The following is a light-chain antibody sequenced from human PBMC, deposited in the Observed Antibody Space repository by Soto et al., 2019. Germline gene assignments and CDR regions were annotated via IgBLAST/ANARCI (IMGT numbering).Light chain of an antibody. Sequence: AIRMTQSPSSLSASTGDRVTITCRASQGISSYLAWYQQKPGKAPKLLIYAASTLQSGVPSRFSGSGSGTDFTLTISCLQSEDFATYYCQQYYSYPPYTFGQGTQLEI. V-gene: IGKV1-8*01. CDR3: QQYYSYPPYT. CDR2: AAS. CDR1: QGISSY. J-gene: IGKJ2*01.